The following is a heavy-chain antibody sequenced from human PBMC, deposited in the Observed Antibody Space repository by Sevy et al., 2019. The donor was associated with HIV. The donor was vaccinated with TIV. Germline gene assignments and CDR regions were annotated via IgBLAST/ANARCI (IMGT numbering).Heavy chain of an antibody. Sequence: SETLSLTCTVSGGSISSSSYYWGWIRQPPGKGLEWIGSIYYSESTYYNPSLKSRVTISVDTSKNQVSLKLGSVTAADTAVYYCAVITIFGVVTDNWFDPWGQGTRVTVSS. V-gene: IGHV4-39*01. CDR3: AVITIFGVVTDNWFDP. CDR2: IYYSEST. CDR1: GGSISSSSYY. D-gene: IGHD3-3*01. J-gene: IGHJ5*02.